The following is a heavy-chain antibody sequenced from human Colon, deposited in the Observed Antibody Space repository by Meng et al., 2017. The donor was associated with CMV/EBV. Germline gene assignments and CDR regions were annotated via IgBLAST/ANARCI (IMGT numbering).Heavy chain of an antibody. CDR2: IGGRSGRT. Sequence: GGSLRLSCAASGITFSIYDMSWARQAPGKGLEWVSTIGGRSGRTHYADSVKGRFTISRDNAKNSLDLQMNSLTVEDTAVYFCARARMSLRYQLLYRGPSSLGYWGQGMLVTVSS. J-gene: IGHJ4*02. CDR1: GITFSIYD. CDR3: ARARMSLRYQLLYRGPSSLGY. D-gene: IGHD2-2*02. V-gene: IGHV3-23*01.